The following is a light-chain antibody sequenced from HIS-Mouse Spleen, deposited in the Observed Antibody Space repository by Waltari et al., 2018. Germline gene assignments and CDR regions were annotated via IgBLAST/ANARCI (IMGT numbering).Light chain of an antibody. J-gene: IGLJ2*01. CDR3: QVWDSSSDHVV. CDR2: YDS. CDR1: NIGSKS. Sequence: SYVLTQPPSVSVAPGETARITCGGNNIGSKSVHWYQQKPGQAPVLVVYDSDRPSGVPERFSGSNAGNTATLTISRVEAGDEADYYCQVWDSSSDHVVFGGGTKLTVL. V-gene: IGLV3-21*02.